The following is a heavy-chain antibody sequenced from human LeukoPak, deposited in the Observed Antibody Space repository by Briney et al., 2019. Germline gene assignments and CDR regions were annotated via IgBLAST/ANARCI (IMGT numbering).Heavy chain of an antibody. Sequence: PSETLSLTCTVSGGSISSYYWSWIRQPPGKGLEWIGYIYYSGSTNYNPSLKSRVTISVDTSKNQLSLKLSSVTAADTAVYYCARDNPSGWYAPGGYGMDVWGQGTTVTVSS. J-gene: IGHJ6*02. CDR3: ARDNPSGWYAPGGYGMDV. CDR2: IYYSGST. D-gene: IGHD6-19*01. CDR1: GGSISSYY. V-gene: IGHV4-59*01.